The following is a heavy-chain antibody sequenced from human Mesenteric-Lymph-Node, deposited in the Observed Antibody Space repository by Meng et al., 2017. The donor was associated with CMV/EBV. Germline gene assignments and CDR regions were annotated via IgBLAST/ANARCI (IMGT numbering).Heavy chain of an antibody. CDR3: ARRVGYYYDGSGYSPTYYFDY. J-gene: IGHJ4*02. CDR2: ISGSGGST. D-gene: IGHD3-22*01. Sequence: GESLKISCEASGFTVSKNHMNWVRQVPGKGLEWVSAISGSGGSTYYADSVKGRFTISRDNSKNTLYLQMNSLRAEDTAVYYCARRVGYYYDGSGYSPTYYFDYWGQGTLVTVSS. V-gene: IGHV3-23*01. CDR1: GFTVSKNH.